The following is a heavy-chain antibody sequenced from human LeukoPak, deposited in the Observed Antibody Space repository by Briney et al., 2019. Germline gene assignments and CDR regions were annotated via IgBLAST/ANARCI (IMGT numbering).Heavy chain of an antibody. CDR3: ARLLHDSRGYYYFDY. CDR2: IHYCGST. CDR1: GVSISSSNYY. J-gene: IGHJ4*02. D-gene: IGHD3-22*01. V-gene: IGHV4-39*01. Sequence: SETLSLTCTVSGVSISSSNYYWGWIRQPPGKGLEWMGSIHYCGSTCNNPSLKSRVTMSVDTSKSQFSLKVSSVTAADTAVYYCARLLHDSRGYYYFDYWGQGTLVIVSS.